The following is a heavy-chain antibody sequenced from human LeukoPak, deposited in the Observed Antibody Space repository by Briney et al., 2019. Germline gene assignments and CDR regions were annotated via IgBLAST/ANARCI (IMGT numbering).Heavy chain of an antibody. CDR1: GFTFSSYA. CDR3: AKVTSSQLWTD. V-gene: IGHV3-23*01. Sequence: GGSLRLSCAASGFTFSSYAMSWVRQAPGKGLEWVSGISGSDGSTNYADSVKGRFTISRENSKNTLYLQMNSLRAEDTAVYYCAKVTSSQLWTDWGQGTLVTVSS. CDR2: ISGSDGST. J-gene: IGHJ4*02. D-gene: IGHD5-18*01.